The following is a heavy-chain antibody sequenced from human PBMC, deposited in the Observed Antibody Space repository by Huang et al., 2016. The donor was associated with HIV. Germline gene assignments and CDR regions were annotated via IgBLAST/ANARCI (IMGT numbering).Heavy chain of an antibody. D-gene: IGHD2-21*02. Sequence: EVQLVESGGGLIQPGGSLRLSCAAPGFTVRNNYMTWVRQAPGKGREWVSVLFGGGSTSYADSVKGRFTISRDNSKNTLFLQRNSLRAEDTAVYYCARVPPGYGGNSYLDYWGQGTLVTVSS. CDR3: ARVPPGYGGNSYLDY. J-gene: IGHJ4*02. V-gene: IGHV3-53*01. CDR1: GFTVRNNY. CDR2: LFGGGST.